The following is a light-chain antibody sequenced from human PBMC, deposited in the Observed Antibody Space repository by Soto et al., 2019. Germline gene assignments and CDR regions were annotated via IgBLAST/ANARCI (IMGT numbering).Light chain of an antibody. Sequence: QSVLTQPASVSGSPGQSITISCTGTSSDIGAYTYVSWYQHPPDKAPKLIIYEVSKRPSGVSNRFSGSKSGNVASLTISGLQAEYEADYYCTSYSDSKTGVFGGGTKLTVL. CDR2: EVS. V-gene: IGLV2-14*01. CDR1: SSDIGAYTY. CDR3: TSYSDSKTGV. J-gene: IGLJ3*02.